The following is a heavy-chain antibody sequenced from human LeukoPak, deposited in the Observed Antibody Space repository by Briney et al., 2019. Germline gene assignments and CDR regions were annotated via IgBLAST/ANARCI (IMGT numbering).Heavy chain of an antibody. CDR2: INWNGGGT. V-gene: IGHV3-20*04. CDR1: GFNFDDYG. CDR3: ARGPLQTIPTSKIVVYYYPFDY. J-gene: IGHJ4*02. D-gene: IGHD3-22*01. Sequence: RSGGSLRLSCAASGFNFDDYGMSWVRQAPGKGLEWVSGINWNGGGTGYADSVKGRFTISRENAKNSLYLQMNSLKAEDTALYYCARGPLQTIPTSKIVVYYYPFDYWSQGTLVTVSS.